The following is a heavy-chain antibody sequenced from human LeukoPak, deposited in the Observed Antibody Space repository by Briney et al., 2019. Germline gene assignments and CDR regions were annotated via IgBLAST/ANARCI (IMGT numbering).Heavy chain of an antibody. CDR1: GFTFSSHN. D-gene: IGHD3-16*01. CDR2: ITTGSSTI. V-gene: IGHV3-48*01. J-gene: IGHJ6*03. CDR3: ARDRGAVGGLLSYHFYYMDV. Sequence: PGGSLRLSCAASGFTFSSHNMNWVRQAPGRGLEWISYITTGSSTIKYADAVKGRFTISRDNTKSSLYLQMNSLRAEDTAVYYCARDRGAVGGLLSYHFYYMDVWAKGTPVTVS.